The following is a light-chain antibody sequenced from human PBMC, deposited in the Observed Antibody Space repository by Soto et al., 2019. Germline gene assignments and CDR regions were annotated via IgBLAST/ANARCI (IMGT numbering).Light chain of an antibody. CDR1: QSVNSD. V-gene: IGKV3-15*01. CDR2: GAS. J-gene: IGKJ1*01. CDR3: QHYNSYSEA. Sequence: ETVMTQSPATLSVSPGEGATLSCRASQSVNSDLAWYQQKPGQAPRLLIYGASTRDTGISTRFSGSGSGTEFTLTISSLQSEDFAVYYCQHYNSYSEAFGQGTKVDIK.